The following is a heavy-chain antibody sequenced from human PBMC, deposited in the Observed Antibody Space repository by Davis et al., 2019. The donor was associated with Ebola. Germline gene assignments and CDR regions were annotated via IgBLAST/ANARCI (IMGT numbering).Heavy chain of an antibody. CDR2: ISWNSGNI. V-gene: IGHV3-9*01. CDR3: ARDVYHMDV. CDR1: GFTFDDYA. D-gene: IGHD5/OR15-5a*01. J-gene: IGHJ6*02. Sequence: SLKISCAASGFTFDDYAMHWVRQAPGKGLEWVSGISWNSGNIGYADSVKGRFTISRDNAKNTLYLQMNSLKAEDTAVYYCARDVYHMDVWGQGTTVTVSS.